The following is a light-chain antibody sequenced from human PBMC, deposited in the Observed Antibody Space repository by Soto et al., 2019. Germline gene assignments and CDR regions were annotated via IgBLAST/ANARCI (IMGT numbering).Light chain of an antibody. V-gene: IGKV1-8*01. Sequence: AIRMTQSPSSFSAPTGDSVSITCRATQDSGTYLAWYQQIPGKAXKLLIYAASSLQSGVPSRFSGSGSGTDFTLTISSLQPEDFANYYCQQSYSTPPVTFGGGTKVDIK. CDR1: QDSGTY. CDR3: QQSYSTPPVT. CDR2: AAS. J-gene: IGKJ4*01.